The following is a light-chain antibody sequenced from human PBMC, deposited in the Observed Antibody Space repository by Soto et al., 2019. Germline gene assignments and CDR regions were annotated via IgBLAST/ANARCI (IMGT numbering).Light chain of an antibody. J-gene: IGKJ5*01. CDR2: WAS. V-gene: IGKV4-1*01. CDR3: QQYHSDPIT. CDR1: QSVFSSSTNKNY. Sequence: DIVMTRSPDSLAVSLGERATINCKSSQSVFSSSTNKNYLAWFQQKPGQPPKLLIYWASTRKSGVPDRFSGSGSGTDFTLTITSLQAEDVAVYYCQQYHSDPITFGQGTRLEIK.